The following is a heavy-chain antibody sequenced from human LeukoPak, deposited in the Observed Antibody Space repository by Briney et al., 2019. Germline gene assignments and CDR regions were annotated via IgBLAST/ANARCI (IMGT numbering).Heavy chain of an antibody. CDR3: ARGGESSSWYEVRY. CDR1: GFTFSSYG. CDR2: IWYDGSNK. V-gene: IGHV3-33*01. D-gene: IGHD6-13*01. J-gene: IGHJ4*02. Sequence: PGRSLRLSCAASGFTFSSYGMHWVRQAPGKGLEWVAVIWYDGSNKYYADSVKGRFTISRDNSKSTLYLQMNSLRAEDTAVYYCARGGESSSWYEVRYWGQGTLVTVSS.